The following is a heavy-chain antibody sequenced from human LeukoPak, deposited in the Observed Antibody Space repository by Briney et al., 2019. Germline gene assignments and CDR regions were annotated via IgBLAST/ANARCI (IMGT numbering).Heavy chain of an antibody. CDR1: GFTFSTYG. J-gene: IGHJ6*02. V-gene: IGHV3-30*18. CDR3: AKDKTTYYYYYGMDI. D-gene: IGHD4-11*01. CDR2: ISNDGGNK. Sequence: GGSLRLSCAASGFTFSTYGIHWVRQAPGKGLEWVAVISNDGGNKYYADSVKGRFTISRDNSKNTLYLQMNSLRAEDTAVYYCAKDKTTYYYYYGMDIWGHGTTVTVSS.